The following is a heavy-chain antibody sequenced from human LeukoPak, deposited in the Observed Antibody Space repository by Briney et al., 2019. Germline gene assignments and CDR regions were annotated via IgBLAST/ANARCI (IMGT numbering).Heavy chain of an antibody. CDR1: GFTFSSYS. Sequence: PGGSLRLSCAASGFTFSSYSMNWVRQAPGKGLEWVSSISSSSSYIYYADSVKGRFTISRDNAKNSLYLQMNSLRAEDTAVYYCARVGNSGYDYRGYFDYWGQGTLVTVSS. D-gene: IGHD5-12*01. CDR2: ISSSSSYI. V-gene: IGHV3-21*01. J-gene: IGHJ4*02. CDR3: ARVGNSGYDYRGYFDY.